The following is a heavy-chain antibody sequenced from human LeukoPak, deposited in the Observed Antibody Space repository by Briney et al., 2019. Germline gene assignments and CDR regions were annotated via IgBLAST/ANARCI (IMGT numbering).Heavy chain of an antibody. CDR3: AKGAGGFSYYNWFDP. CDR1: GVSISSSYCY. CDR2: IYYSGTT. Sequence: SETLSLTCTVSGVSISSSYCYWGWIRQPPGKGLEWIGSIYYSGTTHYSPSLESRVTISVDTSKNQFSLKLASVTAADTAIYYCAKGAGGFSYYNWFDPWGQGTLVTVSS. J-gene: IGHJ5*02. V-gene: IGHV4-39*07. D-gene: IGHD5-18*01.